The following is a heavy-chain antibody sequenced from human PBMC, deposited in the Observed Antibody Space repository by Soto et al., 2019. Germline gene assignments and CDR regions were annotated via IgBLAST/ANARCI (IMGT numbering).Heavy chain of an antibody. CDR3: ARDPGYCSSTSCFDWFDP. J-gene: IGHJ5*02. V-gene: IGHV4-61*01. CDR2: IYYSGST. D-gene: IGHD2-2*01. Sequence: XETLSLTCTVSGGCVSSGSYYWSWIRQPPGKGLEWIGYIYYSGSTNYNPSLKSRVTISVDTSKNQFSLKLSSVTAADTAVYYCARDPGYCSSTSCFDWFDPWGQGTLVTVPS. CDR1: GGCVSSGSYY.